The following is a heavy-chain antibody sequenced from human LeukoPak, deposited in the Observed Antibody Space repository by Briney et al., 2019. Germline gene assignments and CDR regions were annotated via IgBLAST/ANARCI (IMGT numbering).Heavy chain of an antibody. CDR1: GFTFSSYW. CDR3: ARRYYDSSSFYYGNYFDY. D-gene: IGHD3-22*01. V-gene: IGHV3-7*01. J-gene: IGHJ4*02. CDR2: IKPDGSEK. Sequence: GGSLRLSCAASGFTFSSYWMSWVRQPPGKGLERVANIKPDGSEKYYVDSVKGRFTISRDKAKNSLYLQMNSLRAEDTAVYYCARRYYDSSSFYYGNYFDYWGQGTLVIVSS.